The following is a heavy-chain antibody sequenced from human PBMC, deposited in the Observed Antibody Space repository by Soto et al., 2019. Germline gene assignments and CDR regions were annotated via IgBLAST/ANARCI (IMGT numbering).Heavy chain of an antibody. V-gene: IGHV1-18*01. D-gene: IGHD5-18*01. Sequence: ASVKVSCKASGYTFTSYGISWVRQAPGQGLEWMGWISASNGNTNYAQKLQGRVTMTTDTSTNTAYMELRSLRAEDTAVYYCARDSPQNSYALNWLDPWGQGTLVTVSS. CDR2: ISASNGNT. CDR1: GYTFTSYG. CDR3: ARDSPQNSYALNWLDP. J-gene: IGHJ5*02.